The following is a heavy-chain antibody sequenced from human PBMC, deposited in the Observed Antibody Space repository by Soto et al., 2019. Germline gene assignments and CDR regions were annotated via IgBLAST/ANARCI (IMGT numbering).Heavy chain of an antibody. Sequence: PSETLSLTCAVSGGSISSGGYSWSWIRKPPGKGLEWIGFTYFRGSTNYNPSVRSRVIISLDASKNQLSLKLRSVTAADTAVYYCSGYGSGSYYRYWGHGTLVTVSS. V-gene: IGHV4-61*08. J-gene: IGHJ4*01. CDR1: GGSISSGGYS. CDR2: TYFRGST. CDR3: SGYGSGSYYRY. D-gene: IGHD3-10*01.